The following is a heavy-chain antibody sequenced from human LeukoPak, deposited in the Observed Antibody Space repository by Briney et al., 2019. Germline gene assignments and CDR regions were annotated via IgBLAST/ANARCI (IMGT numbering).Heavy chain of an antibody. CDR2: ISWDGGST. J-gene: IGHJ4*02. Sequence: GGSLRLTCAASGFTFDDYTMHWVRQAPGKGLEWVSLISWDGGSTYYADSVKGRFTISRDNSKNSLYLQMNSLRTEDTALYYCAKGPLGYCSSTSCYILFDYWGQGTLVTVSS. D-gene: IGHD2-2*02. CDR1: GFTFDDYT. V-gene: IGHV3-43*01. CDR3: AKGPLGYCSSTSCYILFDY.